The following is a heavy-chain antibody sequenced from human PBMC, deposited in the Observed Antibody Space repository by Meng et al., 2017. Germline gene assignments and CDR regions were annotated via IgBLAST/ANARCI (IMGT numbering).Heavy chain of an antibody. CDR3: ASGIAVADRDY. Sequence: ASVKVSCKASGYTFTSYAMHWVRQAPGQRLEWMGRINPNSGGTNYAQKFQGRVTMTRDTSISTAYMELSRLRSDDTAVYYCASGIAVADRDYWGQGTLVTVSS. CDR1: GYTFTSYA. CDR2: INPNSGGT. J-gene: IGHJ4*02. V-gene: IGHV1-2*06. D-gene: IGHD6-19*01.